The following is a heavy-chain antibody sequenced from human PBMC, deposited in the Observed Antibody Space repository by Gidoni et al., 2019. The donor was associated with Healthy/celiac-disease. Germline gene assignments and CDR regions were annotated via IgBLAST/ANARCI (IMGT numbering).Heavy chain of an antibody. V-gene: IGHV1-69*02. J-gene: IGHJ3*02. CDR1: GGTFSSYT. CDR3: ARGSAAAGNAFDI. Sequence: QVQLVQSGAEVKKHGSSVKVSCKASGGTFSSYTISWVRQAPGQGLEWMGRIIPILGIANYAQKFQGRVTITADKSTSTAYMELSSLRSEDTAVYYCARGSAAAGNAFDIWGQGTMVTVSS. CDR2: IIPILGIA. D-gene: IGHD6-13*01.